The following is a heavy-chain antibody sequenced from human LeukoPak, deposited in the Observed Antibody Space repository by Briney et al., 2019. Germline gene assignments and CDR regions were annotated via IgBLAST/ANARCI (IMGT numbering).Heavy chain of an antibody. CDR2: ISGSGGST. D-gene: IGHD3-22*01. Sequence: PGGSLRLSCAASGFTFSSYAMSWVRQAPGKGLEWVSAISGSGGSTYYADSVKGRFTISRDNSKNTLYLQMNSLRAEDTAVYYCAKYGRRYYYDSSGYPNWFDPWGQGTLVTVSS. V-gene: IGHV3-23*01. J-gene: IGHJ5*02. CDR3: AKYGRRYYYDSSGYPNWFDP. CDR1: GFTFSSYA.